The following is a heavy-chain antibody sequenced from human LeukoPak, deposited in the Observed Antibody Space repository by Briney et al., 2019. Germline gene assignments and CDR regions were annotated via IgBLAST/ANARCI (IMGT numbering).Heavy chain of an antibody. CDR2: IYHSGST. D-gene: IGHD3-10*01. CDR3: ARGDYYGSGSSPRHDY. Sequence: PSETLSLTCAVSGYSISSGYYWGWIRQPPGKGLEWIGSIYHSGSTYYNPSLKSRVTISVDTSKNQFSLKLSSVTAADTAVYYCARGDYYGSGSSPRHDYWGQGTLVTVSS. J-gene: IGHJ4*02. V-gene: IGHV4-38-2*01. CDR1: GYSISSGYY.